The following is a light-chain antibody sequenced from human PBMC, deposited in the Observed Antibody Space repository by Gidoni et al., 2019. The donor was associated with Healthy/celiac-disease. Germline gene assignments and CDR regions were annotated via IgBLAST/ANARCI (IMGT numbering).Light chain of an antibody. Sequence: EMVLTQSPATLSLAPGERATLSCRASQSVTSYLAWYQQQPGQAPRLLIYDASSRPTGIPARFSGSGSGTDFTLTISSLEPEDFAVYYCQQRSHWPPITFGQGTRLEIK. V-gene: IGKV3-11*01. J-gene: IGKJ5*01. CDR2: DAS. CDR1: QSVTSY. CDR3: QQRSHWPPIT.